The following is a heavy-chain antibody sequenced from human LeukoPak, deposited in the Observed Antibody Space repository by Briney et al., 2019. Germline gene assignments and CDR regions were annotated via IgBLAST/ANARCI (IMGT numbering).Heavy chain of an antibody. Sequence: SETLSLTCTVSGGSISNSTFYWGWIRQPPGKGLEWIGNIYYSGSTYYNPSLKSRVTISVDTSKNQFSLRLSSVTAADTAVYYCARGFGESEYYYYGMDVWGQGTTVTVSS. CDR1: GGSISNSTFY. J-gene: IGHJ6*02. CDR2: IYYSGST. D-gene: IGHD3-10*01. V-gene: IGHV4-39*01. CDR3: ARGFGESEYYYYGMDV.